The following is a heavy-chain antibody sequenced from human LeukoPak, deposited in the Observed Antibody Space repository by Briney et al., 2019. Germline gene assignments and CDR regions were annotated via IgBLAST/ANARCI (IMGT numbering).Heavy chain of an antibody. Sequence: GASVKVSCKASGYTFTGYYMHWVRQAPGQGLEWMGRINPNSGGTNYAQKFQGRVTMTRDTSISTAYMELSRLRSDDTAVYYCARDLKAAGMRFIADWGQGTLVTVSS. V-gene: IGHV1-2*06. CDR1: GYTFTGYY. J-gene: IGHJ4*02. CDR2: INPNSGGT. CDR3: ARDLKAAGMRFIAD. D-gene: IGHD6-13*01.